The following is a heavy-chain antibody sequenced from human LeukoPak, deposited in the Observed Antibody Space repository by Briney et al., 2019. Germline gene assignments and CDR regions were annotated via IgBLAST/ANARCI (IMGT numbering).Heavy chain of an antibody. CDR1: GFTFSSYW. D-gene: IGHD3-22*01. J-gene: IGHJ4*02. Sequence: GGSLRLSCAVSGFTFSSYWMHWVRQAPGKGLVWVSRTNSDGSSTRYADSVKGRFTISRDNAKNTLYLQMNSLRAEDTAVHYCARDIVVVDSYYFDYWGQGTLVTVSS. CDR3: ARDIVVVDSYYFDY. V-gene: IGHV3-74*01. CDR2: TNSDGSST.